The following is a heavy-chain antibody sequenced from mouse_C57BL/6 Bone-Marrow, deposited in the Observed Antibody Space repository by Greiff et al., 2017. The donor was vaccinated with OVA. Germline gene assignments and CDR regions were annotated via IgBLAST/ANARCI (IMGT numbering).Heavy chain of an antibody. CDR2: IDPSDSYT. V-gene: IGHV1-69*01. D-gene: IGHD1-1*01. Sequence: QVQLQQPGAELVMPGASVKLSCKASGYTFTSYWMHWVKQRPGQGLEWIGEIDPSDSYTNYNQKFKGKSTLTVGKSSSTDYMQLSSLTSEDSAVYYCAREGGYYGSSVAYWGQGTLVTVSA. J-gene: IGHJ3*01. CDR1: GYTFTSYW. CDR3: AREGGYYGSSVAY.